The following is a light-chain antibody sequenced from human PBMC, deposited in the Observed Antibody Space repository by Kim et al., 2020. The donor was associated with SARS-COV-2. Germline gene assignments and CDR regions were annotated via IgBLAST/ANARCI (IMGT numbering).Light chain of an antibody. CDR3: QQYDIYARS. CDR2: AAS. Sequence: IQMTQSQSSLSASVGDRVTISCRASQGISSWLAWYQLKPGKAPKSLIYAASSLQSGVPSRFRGSGSGTGFTLPIRSLHPEDFATYYCQQYDIYARSFAQGTKVEI. CDR1: QGISSW. J-gene: IGKJ1*01. V-gene: IGKV1D-16*01.